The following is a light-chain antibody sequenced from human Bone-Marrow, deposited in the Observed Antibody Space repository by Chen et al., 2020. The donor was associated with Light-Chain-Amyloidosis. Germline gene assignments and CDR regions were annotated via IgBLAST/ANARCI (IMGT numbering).Light chain of an antibody. CDR2: DAS. Sequence: IVLTQSPATLSLSPGERATLSFRASQSVSSYLAWYQQKPGQAPRLLIYDASNRATGIPARFSGSGSGTDFTLTISSLEPEDFAVYYCQQRSNWLITFGQGTRLEIK. J-gene: IGKJ5*01. CDR1: QSVSSY. V-gene: IGKV3-11*01. CDR3: QQRSNWLIT.